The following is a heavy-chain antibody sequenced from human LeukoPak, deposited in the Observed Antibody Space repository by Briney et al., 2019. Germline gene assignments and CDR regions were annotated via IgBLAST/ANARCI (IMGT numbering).Heavy chain of an antibody. D-gene: IGHD5-18*01. J-gene: IGHJ4*02. CDR2: IYTSGST. V-gene: IGHV4-4*07. CDR1: GGSISSYY. Sequence: PSETLSLTCTVSGGSISSYYGSWIRQPAGKGLGWIGRIYTSGSTNYNPSLKSRVTMSVDTSKNQFSLKLSSVTAADTAVYYCARDTAMAPDYYFDYWGQGTLVTVSS. CDR3: ARDTAMAPDYYFDY.